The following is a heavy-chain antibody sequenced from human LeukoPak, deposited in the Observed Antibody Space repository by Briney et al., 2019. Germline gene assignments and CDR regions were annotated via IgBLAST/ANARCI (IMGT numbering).Heavy chain of an antibody. CDR2: LTDSGGTT. J-gene: IGHJ3*02. Sequence: GGSLRLSCVASGFTFSSYAMGWVRQAPGKRPEWVSSLTDSGGTTYYVNSVKGRFPISRDNSKNTLYLHMNSLRAEDTAMYYCAKKRDAFDIWGQGTVVAVSS. D-gene: IGHD5-24*01. CDR3: AKKRDAFDI. V-gene: IGHV3-23*01. CDR1: GFTFSSYA.